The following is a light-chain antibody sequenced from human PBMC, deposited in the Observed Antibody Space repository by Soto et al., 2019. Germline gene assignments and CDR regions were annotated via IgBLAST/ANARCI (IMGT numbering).Light chain of an antibody. CDR3: QEYNNWPTWT. CDR2: EAS. CDR1: QSISTN. J-gene: IGKJ1*01. Sequence: EVVMTQSPATLSVSPGERATLSCRASQSISTNVAWYQQKPGQVPRLLIYEASSRAAGIPARFTGSGSGTEFILTISGLQSEDFAVYYCQEYNNWPTWTFGQGTKVEIK. V-gene: IGKV3-15*01.